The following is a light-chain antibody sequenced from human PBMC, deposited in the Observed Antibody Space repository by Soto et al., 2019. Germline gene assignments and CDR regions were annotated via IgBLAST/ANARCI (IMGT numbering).Light chain of an antibody. CDR3: SSYTSSSTHV. Sequence: QSVLTQPASVSGSPGQSITISCTGTSSDVGAYSYVSWYQQHPGKAPKLMIYEVSNRPSGVSNRFSGSKSGNTASLTISGLQAEDEADYYCSSYTSSSTHVFGTGTKVTVL. J-gene: IGLJ1*01. CDR1: SSDVGAYSY. V-gene: IGLV2-14*01. CDR2: EVS.